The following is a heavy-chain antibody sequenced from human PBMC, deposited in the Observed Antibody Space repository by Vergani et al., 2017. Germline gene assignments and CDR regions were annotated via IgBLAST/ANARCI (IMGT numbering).Heavy chain of an antibody. Sequence: QLQLQESGPGLVKPSETLSLTCSVSGYSISRGFYWAWIRQTPEKGLEWIGGMFHTGEASNSPSLQTGVAFSMDTSKNQFSLQLTSVTAADTAVYFCGVIMVRSPRPDNWFDSWGRGTLVTVSS. J-gene: IGHJ5*01. CDR3: GVIMVRSPRPDNWFDS. CDR1: GYSISRGFY. V-gene: IGHV4-38-2*02. D-gene: IGHD3-10*01. CDR2: MFHTGEA.